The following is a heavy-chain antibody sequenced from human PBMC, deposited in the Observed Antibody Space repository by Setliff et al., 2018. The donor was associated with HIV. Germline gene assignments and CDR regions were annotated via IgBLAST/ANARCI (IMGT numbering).Heavy chain of an antibody. CDR1: RSTFNSHA. D-gene: IGHD3-3*01. CDR2: IVPILGVA. CDR3: VRGVQSPPHYSYYYMDV. Sequence: SVKVSCKASRSTFNSHAINWVRQAPGQGLDWMGRIVPILGVANYAQRFQGKVTITADKSTSTAYMELTSLRFDDTAMYYCVRGVQSPPHYSYYYMDVWGEGTMVTVSS. V-gene: IGHV1-69*04. J-gene: IGHJ6*03.